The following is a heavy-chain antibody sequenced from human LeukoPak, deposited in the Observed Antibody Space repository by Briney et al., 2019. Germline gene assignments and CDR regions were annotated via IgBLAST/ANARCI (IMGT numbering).Heavy chain of an antibody. V-gene: IGHV1-69*05. D-gene: IGHD3-22*01. CDR2: IIPIFGTA. J-gene: IGHJ4*02. CDR1: GGTFSSYA. Sequence: SVKVSCKASGGTFSSYAISWVRQAPGQGLEWMGRIIPIFGTANYAQKFQGRVTITTDESTSTAYMELSSLRSEDTAVYYRVCSRMWLLAHEFDYWGQGTLVTVSS. CDR3: VCSRMWLLAHEFDY.